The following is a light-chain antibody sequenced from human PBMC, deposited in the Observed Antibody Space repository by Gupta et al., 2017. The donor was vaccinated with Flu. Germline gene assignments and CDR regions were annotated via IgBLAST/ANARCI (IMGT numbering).Light chain of an antibody. CDR1: QSVSSSY. Sequence: GERATLSCRASQSVSSSYLAWYQQKPGQAPRLLIYGASSRATGIPDRFSGIVSGTDFTLTISRLEPEDFAVYYCQQYGISPPRTFGQGARLE. J-gene: IGKJ5*01. CDR3: QQYGISPPRT. CDR2: GAS. V-gene: IGKV3-20*01.